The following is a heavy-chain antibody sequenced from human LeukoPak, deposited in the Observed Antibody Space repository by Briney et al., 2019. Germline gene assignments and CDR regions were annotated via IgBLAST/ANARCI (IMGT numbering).Heavy chain of an antibody. V-gene: IGHV3-21*04. Sequence: GGSLRLSCAASTFTVSSNYMSWVRQAPGKGLEWVSSISSSSSYIYYADSVKGRFTISRDNSKNTLYLQMNSLRAEDTAVYYCAKEGDFNWYFDLWGRGTLVTVSS. J-gene: IGHJ2*01. CDR1: TFTVSSNY. D-gene: IGHD2-21*01. CDR3: AKEGDFNWYFDL. CDR2: ISSSSSYI.